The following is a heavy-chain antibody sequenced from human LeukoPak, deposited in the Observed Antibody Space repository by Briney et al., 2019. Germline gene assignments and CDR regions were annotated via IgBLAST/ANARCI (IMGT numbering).Heavy chain of an antibody. J-gene: IGHJ3*02. CDR1: GFTFSTYN. D-gene: IGHD2-2*02. CDR2: ISGSSSYI. Sequence: PGGSLRLSCAASGFTFSTYNMNWVRQAPGKGLEWVSSISGSSSYIYYADSVKGRFSISRDNAKNSLYLQMNSLRAEDTALYYCARRDIVVVPASILGAFDIWGQGTMATVSS. V-gene: IGHV3-21*04. CDR3: ARRDIVVVPASILGAFDI.